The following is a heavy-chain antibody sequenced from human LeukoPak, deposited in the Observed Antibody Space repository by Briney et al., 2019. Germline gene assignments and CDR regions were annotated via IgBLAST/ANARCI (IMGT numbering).Heavy chain of an antibody. V-gene: IGHV4-4*02. CDR3: ARSDYDYVWGSYRRSDYYFDY. D-gene: IGHD3-16*02. Sequence: SETLSLTCAVSGGSISSSNWWSWVRQPPGKGLEWIGEIYHSGSTNYYPSLKSRVTISVDKSKNQFSLKLSSVTAADTAVYYCARSDYDYVWGSYRRSDYYFDYWGQGTLVTVSS. J-gene: IGHJ4*02. CDR1: GGSISSSNW. CDR2: IYHSGST.